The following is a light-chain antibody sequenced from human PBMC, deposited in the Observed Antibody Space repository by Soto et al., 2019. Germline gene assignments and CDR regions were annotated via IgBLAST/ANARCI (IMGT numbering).Light chain of an antibody. CDR3: QQGGSSPWWT. CDR1: QSVSSCY. J-gene: IGKJ1*01. CDR2: GAS. Sequence: EIVLTQSPGTLSLSPGERATLSCRASQSVSSCYLAWYQQKPGPAPRLLIYGASSRATGIPDRFSGSGSGTDFTLNISRLESEDFAVYYCQQGGSSPWWTFGQGTKL. V-gene: IGKV3-20*01.